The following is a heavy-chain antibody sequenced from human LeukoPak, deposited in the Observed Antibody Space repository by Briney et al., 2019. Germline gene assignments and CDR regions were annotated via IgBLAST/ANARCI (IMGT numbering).Heavy chain of an antibody. CDR1: RFSFSDYD. CDR3: AKYAYNWNAPDGFDM. J-gene: IGHJ3*02. Sequence: GGSLRLSCRASRFSFSDYDMRWVRQAPGKGLEWVAVISSDGSRKHYGDSVKGRFTISRDNSESTLFLQMNSLRTDDTSVYFCAKYAYNWNAPDGFDMWGQGTMVIVSS. V-gene: IGHV3-30*18. CDR2: ISSDGSRK. D-gene: IGHD1-1*01.